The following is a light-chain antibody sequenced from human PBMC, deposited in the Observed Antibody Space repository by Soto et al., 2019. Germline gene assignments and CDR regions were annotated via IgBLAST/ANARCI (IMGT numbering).Light chain of an antibody. CDR2: SNN. Sequence: QSGLTQPPSASGTPGQRVTISCSGSSSNIGSNTVNWYQQLPGTAPKLLIYSNNQRPSGVPDRFSGSKSGTSASLAISGLQSEDEADYYCAAWDDSLNGIYVFGTGTKVTV. J-gene: IGLJ1*01. CDR3: AAWDDSLNGIYV. CDR1: SSNIGSNT. V-gene: IGLV1-44*01.